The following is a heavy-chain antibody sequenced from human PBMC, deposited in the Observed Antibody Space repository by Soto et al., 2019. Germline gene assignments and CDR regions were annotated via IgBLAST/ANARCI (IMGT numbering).Heavy chain of an antibody. CDR3: ARKRTTVTTLDY. CDR2: IYYSGST. D-gene: IGHD4-17*01. J-gene: IGHJ4*02. V-gene: IGHV4-61*08. CDR1: GGYVISGGYY. Sequence: SETMCLTSTVAGGYVISGGYYWSWIQQPPGKGLEWIGYIYYSGSTNYNPSLKSRVTISVDTSKNQFSLKLSSVTAADTAVYYCARKRTTVTTLDYWGQGTLVTVSS.